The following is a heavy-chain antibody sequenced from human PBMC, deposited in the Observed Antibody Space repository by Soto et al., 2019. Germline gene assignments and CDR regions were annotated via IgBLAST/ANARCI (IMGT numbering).Heavy chain of an antibody. CDR2: INHSGST. Sequence: SATLSLTCAVYGGSFSGYYWSWIRQPPGKGLEWIGEINHSGSTNYNPSLKSRVTISVDTSKNQFSLKLSSVTAADTAVYYCAREGRRLRYFDWTRAFDIWGQGTMVTVSS. D-gene: IGHD3-9*01. CDR1: GGSFSGYY. CDR3: AREGRRLRYFDWTRAFDI. V-gene: IGHV4-34*01. J-gene: IGHJ3*02.